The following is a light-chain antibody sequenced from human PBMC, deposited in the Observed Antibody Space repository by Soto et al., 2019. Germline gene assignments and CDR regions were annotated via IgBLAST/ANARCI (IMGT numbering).Light chain of an antibody. CDR2: VAS. CDR3: QKYTSAPLT. V-gene: IGKV1-27*01. Sequence: DIQMTQSPSSLSASVGDRVTITCRASQGISNHLAWYQQQPGKVPNLLIYVASTLQSGVPSRFSGCGSGTDSTLTISSLHPEDVATYYCQKYTSAPLTFGQGTKVEIK. CDR1: QGISNH. J-gene: IGKJ1*01.